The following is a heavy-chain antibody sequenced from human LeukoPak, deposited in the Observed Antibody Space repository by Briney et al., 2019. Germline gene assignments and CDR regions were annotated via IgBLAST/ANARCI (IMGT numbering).Heavy chain of an antibody. J-gene: IGHJ4*02. Sequence: TGGSLRLSCAASGFTFSSYSMNWVRQAPGKGLEWVSSISSSRSYIYYADSVKGRFTISRDNAKNSLYLQMNSLRAEDTAAYYCARDFGDPYYYFDYWGQGTLVTVSS. D-gene: IGHD3-3*01. V-gene: IGHV3-21*01. CDR3: ARDFGDPYYYFDY. CDR2: ISSSRSYI. CDR1: GFTFSSYS.